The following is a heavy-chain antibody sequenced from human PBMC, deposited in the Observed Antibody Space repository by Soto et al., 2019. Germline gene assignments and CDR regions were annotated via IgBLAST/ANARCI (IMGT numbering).Heavy chain of an antibody. CDR3: AKDTTRGTAMVTGYYYYGMDV. D-gene: IGHD5-18*01. Sequence: PGGSLRLSCAASGFTFSSYAMSWVRQAPGKGLEWVSAISGSGGSTYYADSVKGRFTISRDNSKNTLYLQMNSLRAEDTAVYYCAKDTTRGTAMVTGYYYYGMDVWGQGTTVTVSS. CDR1: GFTFSSYA. J-gene: IGHJ6*02. V-gene: IGHV3-23*01. CDR2: ISGSGGST.